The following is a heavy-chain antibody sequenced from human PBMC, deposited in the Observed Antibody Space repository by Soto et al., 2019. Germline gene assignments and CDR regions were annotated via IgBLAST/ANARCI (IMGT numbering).Heavy chain of an antibody. CDR1: GFTFSSYG. D-gene: IGHD6-19*01. V-gene: IGHV3-30*18. CDR3: AKVLLSGWYGGDNFDY. Sequence: QVQLVESGGGVVQPGRSLRLSCAASGFTFSSYGMHWVRQAPGKGLEWVAVISYDGSNKYYADSVKGRFTISRDNSKNTLYRQMNSLRAEDTAVYYCAKVLLSGWYGGDNFDYWGQGTLVTVSS. CDR2: ISYDGSNK. J-gene: IGHJ4*02.